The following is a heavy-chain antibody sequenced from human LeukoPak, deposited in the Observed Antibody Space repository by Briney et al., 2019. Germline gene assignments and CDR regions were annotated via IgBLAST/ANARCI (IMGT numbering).Heavy chain of an antibody. Sequence: SETLSLTCTVSGGSISSYYWSWIRQTPGKGLEWIGYIYYSGSTNYNPSLKSRVTISVDTSKNQFSLKLSSVTAADTAVYYCARARSTSFNWFDPWGQGTLVTVSS. CDR1: GGSISSYY. J-gene: IGHJ5*02. CDR3: ARARSTSFNWFDP. D-gene: IGHD2-2*01. CDR2: IYYSGST. V-gene: IGHV4-59*01.